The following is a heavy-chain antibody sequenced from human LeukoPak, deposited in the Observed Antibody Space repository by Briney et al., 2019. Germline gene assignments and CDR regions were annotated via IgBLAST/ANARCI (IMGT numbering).Heavy chain of an antibody. V-gene: IGHV3-21*01. D-gene: IGHD1/OR15-1a*01. Sequence: GGSLTLSCAASGFTFSSYSMNWVRPPPREGLEWVSYISSSSYIYYADSVKGRFTISRDNAKNSLYLQMNSLRAEDTAVYYCAVSNNGFFDIWGQGTMVTVSS. CDR2: ISSSSYI. CDR1: GFTFSSYS. J-gene: IGHJ3*02. CDR3: AVSNNGFFDI.